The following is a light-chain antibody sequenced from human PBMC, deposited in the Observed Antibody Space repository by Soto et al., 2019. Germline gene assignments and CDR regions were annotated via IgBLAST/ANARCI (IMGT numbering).Light chain of an antibody. CDR3: QHRGT. V-gene: IGKV4-1*01. CDR1: QSVLISSSNKNY. Sequence: DIVMTQSPDSLAVSLGDRATINCKSSQSVLISSSNKNYLGWYQQKPGQPPKLLISWASTRESGVPDRFSGSGSGTDFTLTISSLPADDVAVYYCQHRGTFGQGTTLEIK. CDR2: WAS. J-gene: IGKJ2*01.